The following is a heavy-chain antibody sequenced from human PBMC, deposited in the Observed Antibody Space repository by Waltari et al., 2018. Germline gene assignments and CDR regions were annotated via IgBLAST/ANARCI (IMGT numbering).Heavy chain of an antibody. D-gene: IGHD2-2*01. J-gene: IGHJ4*02. CDR2: INPNSGGT. V-gene: IGHV1-2*06. CDR1: GYTFTGYY. CDR3: ASLHCSSTSCFGLEGYFDY. Sequence: QVQLVQSGAEVKKPGASVKVSCKASGYTFTGYYMHWVRQAPGQGLEWMGRINPNSGGTNYAQKFQGRVPMTRDTSISTAYMELSRMRYDDTAVYYCASLHCSSTSCFGLEGYFDYWGQGTLVTVSS.